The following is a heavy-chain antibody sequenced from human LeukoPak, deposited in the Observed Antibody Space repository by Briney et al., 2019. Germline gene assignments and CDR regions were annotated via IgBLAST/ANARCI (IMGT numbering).Heavy chain of an antibody. D-gene: IGHD6-13*01. CDR1: GYTFTGYY. CDR3: ARFSSSSWSYYYYYYMDV. Sequence: ASVKVSCKASGYTFTGYYMHWVRQAPGQGLEWMGWINPNSGGTNYAQKFQGRVTMTTDTSTSTAYMELRSLRSDDTAVYYCARFSSSSWSYYYYYYMDVWGKGTTVTVSS. CDR2: INPNSGGT. J-gene: IGHJ6*03. V-gene: IGHV1-2*02.